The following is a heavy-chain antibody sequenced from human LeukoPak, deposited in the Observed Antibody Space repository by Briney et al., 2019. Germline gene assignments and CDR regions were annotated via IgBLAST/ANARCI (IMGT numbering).Heavy chain of an antibody. J-gene: IGHJ4*02. CDR2: ISYSGST. Sequence: SETLSLTCTVSSGSVSSGSYYWSWILQAPGKGLEWIGYISYSGSTNYNPSLKSRVTISVDTSKNQFSLNLRSVTAADTAVYYCARSIVGGSSDDWGQGTLFTVSS. V-gene: IGHV4-61*01. D-gene: IGHD1-26*01. CDR1: SGSVSSGSYY. CDR3: ARSIVGGSSDD.